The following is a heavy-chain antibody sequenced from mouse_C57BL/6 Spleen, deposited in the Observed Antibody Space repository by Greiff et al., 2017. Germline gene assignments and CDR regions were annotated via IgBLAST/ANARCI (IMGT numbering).Heavy chain of an antibody. V-gene: IGHV1-80*01. CDR3: ARGVTTVVALPYWYFDV. Sequence: QVHVKQSGAELVKPGASVKISCKASGYAFSSYWMNWVKQRPGKGLEWIGQIYPGDGDTNYNGKFKGKATLTADKSSSTAYMQLSSLTSEDSAVYFCARGVTTVVALPYWYFDVWGTGTTVTVSS. J-gene: IGHJ1*03. D-gene: IGHD1-1*01. CDR2: IYPGDGDT. CDR1: GYAFSSYW.